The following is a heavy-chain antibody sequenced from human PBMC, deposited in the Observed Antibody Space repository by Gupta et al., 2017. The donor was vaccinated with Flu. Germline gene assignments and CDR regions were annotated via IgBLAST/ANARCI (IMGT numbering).Heavy chain of an antibody. CDR2: IYTSGST. V-gene: IGHV4-61*02. CDR1: GGSISSGSYY. Sequence: QVQLQESGPGLVKPSQTLSLTCTVSGGSISSGSYYWSWIRQPAGKGLEWIGRIYTSGSTNYNPALKSRVTISVDTSKNQFSLKLSSVTAADTAVYYCARDVDICSGGSCYAWFDPWGQGTRVTVSA. CDR3: ARDVDICSGGSCYAWFDP. D-gene: IGHD2-15*01. J-gene: IGHJ5*02.